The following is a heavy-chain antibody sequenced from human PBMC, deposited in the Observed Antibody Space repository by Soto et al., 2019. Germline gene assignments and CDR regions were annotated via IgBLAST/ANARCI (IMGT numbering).Heavy chain of an antibody. CDR1: GGTFRSYA. CDR3: ARDRVKVAARPSGMDV. D-gene: IGHD6-6*01. V-gene: IGHV1-69*13. J-gene: IGHJ6*02. Sequence: XVKVSCKASGGTFRSYAIRWVRQAPGQGLESMGGIIPIFGTANYAQKFQGRVTITADESTSTAYMELSSLRSEDTAVYYCARDRVKVAARPSGMDVWGQGTTVTVSS. CDR2: IIPIFGTA.